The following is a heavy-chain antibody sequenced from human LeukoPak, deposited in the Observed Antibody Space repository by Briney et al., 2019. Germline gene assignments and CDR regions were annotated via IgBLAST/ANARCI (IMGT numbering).Heavy chain of an antibody. D-gene: IGHD5-12*01. Sequence: GGSLRLSCAASGLTFSSYWMSWVRQAPGKGLEWVANIKQDGSEKYYVDSVKGRFTISRDNAKNSLYLQMNSLRAEDTAVYYCARRLPPYDWGQGTLVTVSS. V-gene: IGHV3-7*01. CDR1: GLTFSSYW. CDR3: ARRLPPYD. CDR2: IKQDGSEK. J-gene: IGHJ4*02.